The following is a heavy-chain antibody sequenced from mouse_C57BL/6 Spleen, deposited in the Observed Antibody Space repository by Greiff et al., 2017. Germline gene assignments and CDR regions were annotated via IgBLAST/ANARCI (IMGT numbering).Heavy chain of an antibody. CDR1: GFSLTSSG. Sequence: VQGVESVPGLVAPSQSLSITCTVSGFSLTSSGVHWVRQPPGQGLEWLVMIWRAGGTTSNSALKSRLSISKDNSKSQVFLKMNSLQTDDTAMYYCARHLIYDGYYVDYYAMDYWGQGTSVTVSS. D-gene: IGHD2-3*01. CDR3: ARHLIYDGYYVDYYAMDY. J-gene: IGHJ4*01. V-gene: IGHV2-6-1*01. CDR2: IWRAGGT.